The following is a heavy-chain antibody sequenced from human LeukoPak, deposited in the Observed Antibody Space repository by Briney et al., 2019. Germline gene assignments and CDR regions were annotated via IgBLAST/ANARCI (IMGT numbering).Heavy chain of an antibody. D-gene: IGHD3-22*01. CDR1: GGSISSGGYY. CDR2: IYYSGST. J-gene: IGHJ4*02. Sequence: PSETLSLTCTVSGGSISSGGYYWSWIRQHPGKGLEWIGYIYYSGSTYYNPSLKSRVTISVDTSKNRFSLKLSSVTAADTAVYYCVTYYYGSSAPKRDYWGQGILVTVSS. V-gene: IGHV4-31*03. CDR3: VTYYYGSSAPKRDY.